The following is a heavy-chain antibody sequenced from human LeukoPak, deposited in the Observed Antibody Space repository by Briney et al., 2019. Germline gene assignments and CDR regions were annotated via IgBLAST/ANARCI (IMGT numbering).Heavy chain of an antibody. D-gene: IGHD4-23*01. V-gene: IGHV4-39*07. J-gene: IGHJ4*02. CDR2: IYHSGST. CDR1: GGSIGSSSYY. CDR3: ARVSRWAFDY. Sequence: SETLSLTCTVSGGSIGSSSYYWGWIRQPPGKGLEWIGTIYHSGSTYYNASLKSRVTISVDTAKNQFSLKLSSVTAADTAVYYCARVSRWAFDYWGQGTLVTVSS.